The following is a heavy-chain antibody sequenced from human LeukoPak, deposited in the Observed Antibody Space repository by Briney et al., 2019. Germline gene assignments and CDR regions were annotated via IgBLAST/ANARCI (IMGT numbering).Heavy chain of an antibody. CDR2: FYHSGIT. Sequence: SETLSLTCTVSGYSISSGYFWGWIRQPPGKGLEWIGSFYHSGITYYNPSLKSRVTISVEMSKNQFSLKLSSVTAADTAVYYCTRSNAFDIRGQGTMVTVSS. J-gene: IGHJ3*02. CDR1: GYSISSGYF. V-gene: IGHV4-38-2*02. CDR3: TRSNAFDI.